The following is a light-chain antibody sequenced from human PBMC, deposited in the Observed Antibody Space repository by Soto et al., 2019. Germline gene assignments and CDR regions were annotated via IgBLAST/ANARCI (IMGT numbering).Light chain of an antibody. Sequence: QSVLTQPPSVSAAPGQTVTISCSGSSSNIGNNYVSWYQQLPGAAPKLLIDDNDKRPSGIPDRFSGSKSGTSATLGITGLQTGEEADYFCGTWDSSLSVVVFGGGTKLTVL. J-gene: IGLJ2*01. V-gene: IGLV1-51*01. CDR2: DND. CDR3: GTWDSSLSVVV. CDR1: SSNIGNNY.